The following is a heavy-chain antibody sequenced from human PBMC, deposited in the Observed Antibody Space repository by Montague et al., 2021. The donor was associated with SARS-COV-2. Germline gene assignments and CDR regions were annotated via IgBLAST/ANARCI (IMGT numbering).Heavy chain of an antibody. V-gene: IGHV2-70*01. CDR3: ARSYGDYRDSYFDY. CDR2: IDWDEDQ. Sequence: PALVKPTQTLTLTCTLSGFSLNTSGMCVSWIRQPPGEALEWLALIDWDEDQYYSTSLKTRLTISKDTSKNQVVLTMTNMDPIDTATYYCARSYGDYRDSYFDYWGQGTLVTVSS. J-gene: IGHJ4*02. CDR1: GFSLNTSGMC. D-gene: IGHD4-17*01.